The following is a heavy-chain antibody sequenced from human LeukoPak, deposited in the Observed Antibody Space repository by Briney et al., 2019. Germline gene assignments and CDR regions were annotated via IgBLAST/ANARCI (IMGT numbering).Heavy chain of an antibody. CDR2: ISHNGGNT. V-gene: IGHV3-64*01. J-gene: IGHJ2*01. D-gene: IGHD3-3*01. Sequence: GGSLRLSCAASGFTFNNYAMHWVRQAPGKGLEYVSAISHNGGNTYYANSVKGRFTISRDNSKNTLYLQMGSLRAEDMAVYYCARVGKHTIFGVVGYSDLWGRGTLVTVSS. CDR1: GFTFNNYA. CDR3: ARVGKHTIFGVVGYSDL.